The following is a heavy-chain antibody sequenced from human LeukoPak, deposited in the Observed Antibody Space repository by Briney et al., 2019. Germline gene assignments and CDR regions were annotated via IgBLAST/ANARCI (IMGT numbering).Heavy chain of an antibody. J-gene: IGHJ6*02. Sequence: PSETLSLTCTVSGGSLSGSVYYWNWIRQHPGKGLEWIGYIYYSENTYYNPSLKSRVTISVDTSKNQFSLKLTSVTAADTAVYYCARHRGYCSSTSCYYYYYGMDVWGQGTTVTVSS. CDR2: IYYSENT. D-gene: IGHD2-2*01. CDR3: ARHRGYCSSTSCYYYYYGMDV. V-gene: IGHV4-31*03. CDR1: GGSLSGSVYY.